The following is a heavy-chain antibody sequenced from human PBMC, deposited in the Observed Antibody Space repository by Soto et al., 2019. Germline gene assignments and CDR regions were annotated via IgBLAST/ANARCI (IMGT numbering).Heavy chain of an antibody. J-gene: IGHJ3*02. V-gene: IGHV3-48*02. CDR2: ISSSSSTI. CDR3: ARRTNAFDI. Sequence: LRRSCAFSGVTFSSYSMNWVRQAPGKGLEWVSYISSSSSTIYYADSVKGRFTISRDNAKNSLYLQMNSLRDEDTAVYYCARRTNAFDIWGQGTMVTVSS. CDR1: GVTFSSYS. D-gene: IGHD1-7*01.